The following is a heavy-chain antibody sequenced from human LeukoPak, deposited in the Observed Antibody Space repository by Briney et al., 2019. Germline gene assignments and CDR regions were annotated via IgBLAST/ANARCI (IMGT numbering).Heavy chain of an antibody. V-gene: IGHV4-39*07. CDR1: GGSISSSSYY. Sequence: SETLSLTCTVSGGSISSSSYYWGWIRQPPGKGLEWIGSIYYSGSTNYNPSLKSRVTISVDTSKNQFSLKLSSVTAADTAVYYCAREASGGYYYYYMDVWGKGTTVTVSS. J-gene: IGHJ6*03. D-gene: IGHD3-10*01. CDR3: AREASGGYYYYYMDV. CDR2: IYYSGST.